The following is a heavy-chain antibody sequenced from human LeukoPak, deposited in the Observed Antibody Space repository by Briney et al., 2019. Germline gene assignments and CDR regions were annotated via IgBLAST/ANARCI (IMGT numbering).Heavy chain of an antibody. Sequence: GSLRLSCAASGFTFSNAWMSWVRQAPGKGREWGGRIKSKTEGGTTDYAAPVKGRFTVSRDESKNTLYLQMNSLKTEATAVYYCTTPEYSSPFDYWGQGTLVTVSS. J-gene: IGHJ4*02. D-gene: IGHD6-6*01. V-gene: IGHV3-15*01. CDR2: IKSKTEGGTT. CDR3: TTPEYSSPFDY. CDR1: GFTFSNAW.